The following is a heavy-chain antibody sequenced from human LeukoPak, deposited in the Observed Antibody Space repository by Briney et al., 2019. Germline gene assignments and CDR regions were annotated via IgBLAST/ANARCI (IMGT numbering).Heavy chain of an antibody. J-gene: IGHJ4*02. CDR1: GFTFSSYW. Sequence: GGSLRLSCAASGFTFSSYWMSWVRQAPGKGLEWVANIKQDGSEKYYVDSVKGRFTISRDNAKNSLYLQMNSLRAEDTALYYCAKAYSYGLNSYFDYWGQGTLVTVSS. D-gene: IGHD5-18*01. CDR2: IKQDGSEK. CDR3: AKAYSYGLNSYFDY. V-gene: IGHV3-7*03.